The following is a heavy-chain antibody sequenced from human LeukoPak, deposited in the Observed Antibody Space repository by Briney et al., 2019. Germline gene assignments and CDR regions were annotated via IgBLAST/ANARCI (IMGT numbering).Heavy chain of an antibody. V-gene: IGHV4-59*01. CDR3: ARGVYIAAAQYGY. CDR1: GGPISNYY. J-gene: IGHJ4*02. CDR2: IYYSGTT. Sequence: SETLSLTCTVSGGPISNYYWSWIRQPPGKGLEWIGYIYYSGTTNYNPSLKSRVTISVDTSKNQFSLKLNSVTAADTAVYYCARGVYIAAAQYGYWGQGTLVTVSS. D-gene: IGHD6-13*01.